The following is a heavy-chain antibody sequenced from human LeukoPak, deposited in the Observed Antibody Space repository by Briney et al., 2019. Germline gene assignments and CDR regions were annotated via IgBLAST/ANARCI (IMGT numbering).Heavy chain of an antibody. CDR2: ISAYNGNK. Sequence: GASVKLSCKASGYTFTSYGMSWVRQAPGQGLEWMGWISAYNGNKNYAQKLQGRVTMTTDTSTSTAYLELRSLRSDDTAVYYCARRWELPNYYMDVWGKGTTVTVSS. CDR3: ARRWELPNYYMDV. J-gene: IGHJ6*03. CDR1: GYTFTSYG. V-gene: IGHV1-18*01. D-gene: IGHD1-26*01.